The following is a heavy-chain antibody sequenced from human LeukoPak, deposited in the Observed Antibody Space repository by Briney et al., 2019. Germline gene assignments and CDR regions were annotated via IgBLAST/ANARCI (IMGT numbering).Heavy chain of an antibody. Sequence: SGGSLRLSCAASGFTFSSYGMHWVRQAPGKGLEWVAFIRYDGSNKYYADSVKGRFTISRDNSKNTLYLQMNSLRAEDTAVYYCAKQLRPRLSPSGFDYWGQGTLVTVSS. CDR3: AKQLRPRLSPSGFDY. V-gene: IGHV3-30*02. CDR1: GFTFSSYG. CDR2: IRYDGSNK. D-gene: IGHD3-10*01. J-gene: IGHJ4*02.